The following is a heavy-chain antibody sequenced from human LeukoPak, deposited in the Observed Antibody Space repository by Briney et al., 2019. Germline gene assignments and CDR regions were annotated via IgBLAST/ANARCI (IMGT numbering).Heavy chain of an antibody. D-gene: IGHD4-17*01. V-gene: IGHV1-18*01. CDR1: GYTFTDYG. J-gene: IGHJ3*02. CDR3: ARDSRDYGDYVDI. Sequence: GASVKVSCKASGYTFTDYGISWVRQAPGQGLEWMGWTTAYTGDTRFAQKLQGRVTMTTDMPTSTAYMELRSLRSDDTAVYYCARDSRDYGDYVDIWGQGTMVTVSS. CDR2: TTAYTGDT.